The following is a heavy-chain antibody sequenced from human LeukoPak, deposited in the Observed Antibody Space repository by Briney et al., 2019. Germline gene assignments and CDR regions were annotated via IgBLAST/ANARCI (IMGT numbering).Heavy chain of an antibody. CDR3: ASQFYGGTHLPLAY. J-gene: IGHJ4*02. CDR1: GFTFSSYE. Sequence: GGSLRLSCAASGFTFSSYEMNWVRQAPGKGLEWVSLLYSAGNTFYADSVKGRFTISRDNSKNTFFLQMNSLRAEDTAVYYCASQFYGGTHLPLAYWGQGTLVTVSS. CDR2: LYSAGNT. D-gene: IGHD4-23*01. V-gene: IGHV3-66*04.